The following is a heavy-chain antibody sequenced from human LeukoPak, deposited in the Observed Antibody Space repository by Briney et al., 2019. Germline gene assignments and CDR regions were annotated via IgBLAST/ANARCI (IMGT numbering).Heavy chain of an antibody. CDR1: GFTFNNYG. J-gene: IGHJ4*02. V-gene: IGHV3-30*02. CDR2: IRHDGTNK. CDR3: AIMRDGRTY. D-gene: IGHD1-1*01. Sequence: PGGSLRLSCAASGFTFNNYGMHWIRQPPGKGLEWVAFIRHDGTNKYNADPVKGRSTTSRTTSKHTLYQQITVLSPDAPALYYCAIMRDGRTYWGQGTLVTVSS.